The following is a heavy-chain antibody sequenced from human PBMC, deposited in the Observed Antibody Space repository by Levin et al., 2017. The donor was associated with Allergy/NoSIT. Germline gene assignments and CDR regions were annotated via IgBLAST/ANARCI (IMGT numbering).Heavy chain of an antibody. Sequence: GGSLRLSCKGSGYSFTSYWIGWVRQMPGKGLEWMGIIYPGDSDTRYSPSFQGQVTIPADKSISTAYLQWSSLKASDTAMYYCARMRYSWNEGVDYWGQGTLVTVSS. V-gene: IGHV5-51*01. D-gene: IGHD1-1*01. CDR3: ARMRYSWNEGVDY. CDR2: IYPGDSDT. J-gene: IGHJ4*02. CDR1: GYSFTSYW.